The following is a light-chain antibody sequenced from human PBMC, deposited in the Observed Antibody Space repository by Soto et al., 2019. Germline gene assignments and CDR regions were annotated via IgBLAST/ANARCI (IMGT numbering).Light chain of an antibody. J-gene: IGLJ2*01. V-gene: IGLV1-40*01. CDR1: SSNIGAGYD. CDR3: QSYDSSLSVV. Sequence: QSALTQPPSVSGAPGQSVTISCTGSSSNIGAGYDVQWYQQLPGTAPKLLIYGNNNRPSGVPDRFSGSKSGTSASLAITGLQAEDEADYYCQSYDSSLSVVFGGGTKLTVL. CDR2: GNN.